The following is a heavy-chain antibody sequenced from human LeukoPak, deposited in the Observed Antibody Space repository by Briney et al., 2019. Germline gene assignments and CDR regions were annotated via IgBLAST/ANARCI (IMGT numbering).Heavy chain of an antibody. CDR2: IYYSGST. Sequence: SETLSLTCTVSGGSISSSSYYWGWIRQPPGKGLEWIGSIYYSGSTYYNPSLKSRVTVSVDTSKNQFSLKPSSVTAADTAVYYCARGSSSFDYFDYWGQGTLVTVSS. CDR3: ARGSSSFDYFDY. J-gene: IGHJ4*02. V-gene: IGHV4-39*01. CDR1: GGSISSSSYY. D-gene: IGHD6-13*01.